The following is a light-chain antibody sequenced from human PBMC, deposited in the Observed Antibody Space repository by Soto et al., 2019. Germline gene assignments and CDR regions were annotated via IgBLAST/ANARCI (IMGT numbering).Light chain of an antibody. V-gene: IGKV1-9*01. Sequence: DIQMSQSPSTLSASVGDRVTITCRDSQGIRNFLAWYQQKLGKAPKLXIYAASTLQSGVPSRFSGSGSGTDWTRTISSLQPEDFATYYCQQLESYTSTFGGGTKVDIK. J-gene: IGKJ4*01. CDR3: QQLESYTST. CDR1: QGIRNF. CDR2: AAS.